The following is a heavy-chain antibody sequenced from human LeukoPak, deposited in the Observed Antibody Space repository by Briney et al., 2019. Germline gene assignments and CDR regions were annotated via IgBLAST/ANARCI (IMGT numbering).Heavy chain of an antibody. CDR3: ARSPQQWLVRVTGAFDI. CDR1: GGSISNSSYY. D-gene: IGHD6-19*01. CDR2: IYYSGST. J-gene: IGHJ3*02. Sequence: PSETLSLTCTVSGGSISNSSYYWGWIRQPPGKGLEWIGSIYYSGSTYYNPSLKSRVTISVDTSKNQFSLKLSSVTAADTAVYYCARSPQQWLVRVTGAFDIWGQGTMVTVSS. V-gene: IGHV4-39*01.